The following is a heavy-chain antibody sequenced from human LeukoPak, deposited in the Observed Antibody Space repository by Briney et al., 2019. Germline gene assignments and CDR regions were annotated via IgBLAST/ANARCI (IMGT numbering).Heavy chain of an antibody. J-gene: IGHJ4*02. Sequence: LGGSLRLSCAASGFTFGSYAMSWVRQAPGRGLEWVSAINYSGGNTYYADSVKGRFSISRDNSKNTLSLQMNSLRAEDTAVYYCAKGRTTTYYYEVFGSWGQGTLVTVSS. V-gene: IGHV3-23*01. D-gene: IGHD3-22*01. CDR1: GFTFGSYA. CDR2: INYSGGNT. CDR3: AKGRTTTYYYEVFGS.